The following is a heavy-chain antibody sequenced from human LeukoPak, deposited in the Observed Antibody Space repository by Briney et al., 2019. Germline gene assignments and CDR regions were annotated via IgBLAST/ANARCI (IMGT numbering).Heavy chain of an antibody. J-gene: IGHJ3*02. CDR2: ISSNGGST. CDR1: GFTFSRYA. V-gene: IGHV3-64*01. Sequence: GGSLSLSCSASGFTFSRYAMHWVRQAPGKGLEYVSAISSNGGSTYYANSVKGIFTISRDNSKNTLYLQMGSLRAEDMAVYYCARSPGEVVNPEYAFDIWGQGTMVTVSS. D-gene: IGHD3-10*01. CDR3: ARSPGEVVNPEYAFDI.